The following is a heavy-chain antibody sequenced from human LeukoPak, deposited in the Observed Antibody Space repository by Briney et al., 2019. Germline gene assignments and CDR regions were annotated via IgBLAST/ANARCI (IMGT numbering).Heavy chain of an antibody. CDR2: IYTSGST. V-gene: IGHV4-4*07. J-gene: IGHJ5*02. D-gene: IGHD6-19*01. Sequence: SETLSLTCTVSGGSISSYYWSLIRQPAGKGLEWIGRIYTSGSTNYNPSLKSRVTMSVDTSKNQFSLKLSSVTAADTAVYYCARDIGQWLVPNWFDPWGQGTLVTVSS. CDR3: ARDIGQWLVPNWFDP. CDR1: GGSISSYY.